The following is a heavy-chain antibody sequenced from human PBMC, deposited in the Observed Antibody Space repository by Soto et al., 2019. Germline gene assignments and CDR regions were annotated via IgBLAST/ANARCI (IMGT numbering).Heavy chain of an antibody. J-gene: IGHJ6*02. CDR2: ITVSRTST. CDR3: GKSRVFYYYTMDV. V-gene: IGHV3-23*01. CDR1: GFTFSGYA. Sequence: GESLRLSWAASGFTFSGYAMTWVRQAPGKGREWASSITVSRTSTYYADSVKGRFIISRDNSKNTVSLQMNSLRADDSVVYYCGKSRVFYYYTMDVWGQGTTVTSP.